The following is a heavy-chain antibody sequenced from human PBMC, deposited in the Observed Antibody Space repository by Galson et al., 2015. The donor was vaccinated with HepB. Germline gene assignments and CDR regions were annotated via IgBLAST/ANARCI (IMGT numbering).Heavy chain of an antibody. V-gene: IGHV7-4-1*02. CDR3: ARDRGLKEGDAFDI. CDR2: INTNTGNP. CDR1: GYTFTSYA. Sequence: KVSCKASGYTFTSYAMNWVRQAPGQGLEWMGWINTNTGNPTYAQGFTGRFVSSLDTSVSTAYLQISSLKAEDTAVYYCARDRGLKEGDAFDIWGQGTMVTVSS. J-gene: IGHJ3*02. D-gene: IGHD1-26*01.